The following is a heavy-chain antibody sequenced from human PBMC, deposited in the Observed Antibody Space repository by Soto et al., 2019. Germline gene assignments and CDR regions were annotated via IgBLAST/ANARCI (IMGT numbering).Heavy chain of an antibody. CDR1: GGLFSSYA. CDR2: IIPVFGTT. J-gene: IGHJ4*02. Sequence: QEQLVQAGAEVKKPGSSVKVSCKDTGGLFSSYAISWVRQAPGQGLEWMGGIIPVFGTTYYAQKFQDRVTITADESTNTAYMELSSLRYEDTAMYYCARGGSGYVWCNEFWGRGSLVTVSS. CDR3: ARGGSGYVWCNEF. V-gene: IGHV1-69*01. D-gene: IGHD3-22*01.